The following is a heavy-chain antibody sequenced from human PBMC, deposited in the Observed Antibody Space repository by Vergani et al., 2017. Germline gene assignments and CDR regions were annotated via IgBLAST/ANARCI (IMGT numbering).Heavy chain of an antibody. V-gene: IGHV3-23*01. Sequence: EVQLLESGGGLVQPGGSLRLSCAASGFTFSSYAMSWVRQAPGKGLEWVSAISGSGGSTYYADSVKGRFTISRDNSKNTLYLQMNSLRAEDTAVYYCARERASMIVLGGDAFDIWGQGTMVTVSS. J-gene: IGHJ3*02. D-gene: IGHD3-22*01. CDR2: ISGSGGST. CDR1: GFTFSSYA. CDR3: ARERASMIVLGGDAFDI.